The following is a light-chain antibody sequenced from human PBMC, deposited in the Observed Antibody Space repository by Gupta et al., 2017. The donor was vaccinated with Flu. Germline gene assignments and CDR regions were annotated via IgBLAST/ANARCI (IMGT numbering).Light chain of an antibody. CDR1: QFISSD. Sequence: PATLSVSPGERATLSCRASQFISSDLDWYQQRPGQAPRRLIFDASTRATGIPARCSGSGYGTEFTLTISNLQSEDFAVYYCKGYRDWPQTFGQGAKLEIK. V-gene: IGKV3-15*01. CDR2: DAS. J-gene: IGKJ2*01. CDR3: KGYRDWPQT.